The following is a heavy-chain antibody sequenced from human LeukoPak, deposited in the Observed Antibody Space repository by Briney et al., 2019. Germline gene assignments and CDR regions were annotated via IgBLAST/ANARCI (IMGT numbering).Heavy chain of an antibody. CDR2: ISWNSGSI. CDR1: GFTFSSYA. D-gene: IGHD3-10*01. J-gene: IGHJ6*02. CDR3: ARAEYSTMVRGVIVYYGMDV. Sequence: GGSLRLSCAASGFTFSSYAVSWVRQAPGKGLEWVSGISWNSGSIGYADSVKGRFTISRDNAKNSLYLQMNSLRAEDTAVYYCARAEYSTMVRGVIVYYGMDVWGQGTTVTVSS. V-gene: IGHV3-9*01.